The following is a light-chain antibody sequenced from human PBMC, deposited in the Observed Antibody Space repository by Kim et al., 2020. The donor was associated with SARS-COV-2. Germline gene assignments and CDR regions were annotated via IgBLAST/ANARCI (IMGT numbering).Light chain of an antibody. Sequence: AAVGGRGTITCLASQSIGIWLAGYQQKPGKAPKLLIYKASSLESGVPSRFSGSGSGTEFTLTISSLQPDDFATYYCQQYSIFWTFGRGTKVDIK. CDR3: QQYSIFWT. CDR2: KAS. J-gene: IGKJ1*01. CDR1: QSIGIW. V-gene: IGKV1-5*03.